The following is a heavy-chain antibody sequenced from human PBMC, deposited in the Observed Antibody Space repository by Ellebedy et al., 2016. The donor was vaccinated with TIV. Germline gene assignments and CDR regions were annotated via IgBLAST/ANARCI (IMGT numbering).Heavy chain of an antibody. D-gene: IGHD6-25*01. CDR2: IKQDGSEK. Sequence: GESLKISCAASGFTFSSYWMSWVRQAPGKGLEWVANIKQDGSEKYYVDSVKGRFSISRDNAKNSLYLQMNSLSADDTAVYFCARWRAAAGDSFYYGSDVWGQGTTVTVSS. CDR1: GFTFSSYW. CDR3: ARWRAAAGDSFYYGSDV. V-gene: IGHV3-7*03. J-gene: IGHJ6*02.